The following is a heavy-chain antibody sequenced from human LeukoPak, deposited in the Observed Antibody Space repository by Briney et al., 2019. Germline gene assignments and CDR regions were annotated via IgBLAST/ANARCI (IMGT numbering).Heavy chain of an antibody. J-gene: IGHJ4*01. Sequence: GASVKVSCKASGYTFTGYYMHWVRQAPGQGLEWMGWISAYNGNTNYAQKLQGRVTMTTDTSTSTAYMELRSLRSDDTAVYYCASRKLGNCYWGQGTLVTVAS. D-gene: IGHD7-27*01. CDR2: ISAYNGNT. CDR3: ASRKLGNCY. V-gene: IGHV1-18*04. CDR1: GYTFTGYY.